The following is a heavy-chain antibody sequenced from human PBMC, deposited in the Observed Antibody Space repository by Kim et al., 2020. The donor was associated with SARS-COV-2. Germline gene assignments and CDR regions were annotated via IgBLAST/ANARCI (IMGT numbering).Heavy chain of an antibody. D-gene: IGHD6-6*01. CDR2: NK. CDR3: AKSVSYYFDY. V-gene: IGHV3-30*02. J-gene: IGHJ4*02. Sequence: NKYYADSVKDRFTISRDNSKNTLYLQMNSLRAKDTAVYYCAKSVSYYFDYWGQGTLVTVSS.